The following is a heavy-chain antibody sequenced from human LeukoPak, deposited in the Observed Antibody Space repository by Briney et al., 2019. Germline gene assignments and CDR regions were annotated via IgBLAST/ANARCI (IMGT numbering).Heavy chain of an antibody. V-gene: IGHV4-39*01. J-gene: IGHJ6*02. D-gene: IGHD3-10*01. Sequence: PETLSLTCTFSGGSISSDGHFWGWIRQPPGKGLQWIASIHYRGDTYNTSPPKSRLTMSVDTSNNQCSLKLSSVTAADTAVYYCARHSGAGSNYYFGMDVWGQGTTVTVSS. CDR1: GGSISSDGHF. CDR3: ARHSGAGSNYYFGMDV. CDR2: IHYRGDT.